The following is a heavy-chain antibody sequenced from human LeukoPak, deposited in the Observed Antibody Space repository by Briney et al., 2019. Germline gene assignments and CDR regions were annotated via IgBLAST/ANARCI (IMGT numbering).Heavy chain of an antibody. J-gene: IGHJ4*02. CDR2: IYSGGST. V-gene: IGHV3-53*01. D-gene: IGHD3-3*01. CDR1: GFTVSSNY. Sequence: GGSLRLSCAASGFTVSSNYMSWVRQAPGKGLEWVSVIYSGGSTYYADSVKGRFTISRDNSKNTLYLQMNSLRAEDTAVYYCAKGGEFLRFPFDYWGQGTLVTVSS. CDR3: AKGGEFLRFPFDY.